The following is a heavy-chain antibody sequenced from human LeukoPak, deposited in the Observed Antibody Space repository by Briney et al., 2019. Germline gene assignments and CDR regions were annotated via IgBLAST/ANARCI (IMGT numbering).Heavy chain of an antibody. Sequence: PSETLSLTCAVSGGSLGISNWWGWVRQPPGKGLEWLGEIYQSGSTDYNPSLKSRVTISVDKSKNQFSLKLSSVTAADTAVYYCARVRMPAYGSDYWGQGTLVTVSS. CDR3: ARVRMPAYGSDY. V-gene: IGHV4-4*02. J-gene: IGHJ4*02. CDR1: GGSLGISNW. CDR2: IYQSGST. D-gene: IGHD3-10*01.